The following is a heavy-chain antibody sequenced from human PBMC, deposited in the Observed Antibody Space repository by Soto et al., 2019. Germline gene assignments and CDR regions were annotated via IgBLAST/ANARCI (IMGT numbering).Heavy chain of an antibody. CDR2: INPILSMS. Sequence: SVKVSCKASGDTFAFHSINWVRQAPGLGLEWMGRINPILSMSNYAQRFQGRVTMTADKSKSTAYMELKSLRSDDTAVYYCASHNSGTYSGSLDYWGKGTLVTVSS. CDR3: ASHNSGTYSGSLDY. D-gene: IGHD1-26*01. V-gene: IGHV1-69*02. J-gene: IGHJ4*02. CDR1: GDTFAFHS.